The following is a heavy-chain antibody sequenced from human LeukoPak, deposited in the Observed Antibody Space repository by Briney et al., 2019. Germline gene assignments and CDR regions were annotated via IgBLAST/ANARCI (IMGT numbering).Heavy chain of an antibody. V-gene: IGHV1-24*01. CDR2: FDPEDGET. CDR1: GYTLTELS. J-gene: IGHJ4*02. Sequence: GASVKVSCKVSGYTLTELSMHWVRQAPGKGLEWMGGFDPEDGETIYAQKFQCRVTMTEDTSTDTAYMELSSLRSEDTAVYYCAIAVAGTGYFDYWGQGTLVTVSS. D-gene: IGHD6-19*01. CDR3: AIAVAGTGYFDY.